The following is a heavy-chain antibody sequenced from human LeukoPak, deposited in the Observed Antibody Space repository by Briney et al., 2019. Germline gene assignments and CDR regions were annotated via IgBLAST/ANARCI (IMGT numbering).Heavy chain of an antibody. CDR2: VNPNSGGT. J-gene: IGHJ4*02. CDR1: GYTFTGYY. Sequence: ASVKVSCKASGYTFTGYYMHWVRQAPGRGLEWMGRVNPNSGGTNYAQKFQGRVTMTRDTSISTAYMELSRLRPDDTAVYYCARAAGLYYDFWSGYAHWGQGTLVTVSS. D-gene: IGHD3-3*01. CDR3: ARAAGLYYDFWSGYAH. V-gene: IGHV1-2*06.